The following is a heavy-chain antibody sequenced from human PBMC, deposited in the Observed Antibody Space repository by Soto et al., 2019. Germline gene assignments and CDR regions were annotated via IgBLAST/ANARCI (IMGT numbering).Heavy chain of an antibody. Sequence: QVQLVQSGAEVKKPGSSVKVSCKASGGTFSTNDISWVRQAPGQGLEWMGGITPMFDTTKYGQDFQGRVTITADESTTTAYMELSSLRSEDKAIYYCAQDLGSQIAAFWGQGTLVTVSS. CDR2: ITPMFDTT. V-gene: IGHV1-69*12. J-gene: IGHJ4*02. CDR3: AQDLGSQIAAF. CDR1: GGTFSTND. D-gene: IGHD2-15*01.